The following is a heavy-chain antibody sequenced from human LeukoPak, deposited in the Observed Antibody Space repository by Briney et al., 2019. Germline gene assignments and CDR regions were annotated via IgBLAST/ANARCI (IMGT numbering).Heavy chain of an antibody. CDR1: GGSISSYY. V-gene: IGHV4-59*01. CDR2: IYYSGST. CDR3: ARGQYDTSGYYSPLEFDY. J-gene: IGHJ4*02. D-gene: IGHD3-22*01. Sequence: KPSETLSLTCTVSGGSISSYYWSWIRQPPGKGLEWFGYIYYSGSTNYNPSLKSRLTISVDTSKNQFSLKLSSVTAADTAVYYCARGQYDTSGYYSPLEFDYWGQGTLVTVSS.